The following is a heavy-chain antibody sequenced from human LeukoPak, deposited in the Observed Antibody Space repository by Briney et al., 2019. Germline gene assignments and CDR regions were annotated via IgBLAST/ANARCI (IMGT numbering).Heavy chain of an antibody. V-gene: IGHV3-23*01. CDR1: GFTFSSYA. CDR3: SQDSGHVNFDY. Sequence: GGSLRLSCAASGFTFSSYAMSWVRQAPGKGLEWVSSISGSGDYTYFADSIKGRFTISRDNSKNTLYLQMNSLRAEDTAVYYCSQDSGHVNFDYWGQGTQVTVSS. D-gene: IGHD5-12*01. J-gene: IGHJ4*02. CDR2: ISGSGDYT.